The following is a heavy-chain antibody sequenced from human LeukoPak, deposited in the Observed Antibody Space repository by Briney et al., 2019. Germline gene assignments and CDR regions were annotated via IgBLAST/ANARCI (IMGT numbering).Heavy chain of an antibody. CDR2: ISSSSSTI. Sequence: PGGSLRLSCAASGSTFSSYSMNWVRQAPGKGLQWVSYISSSSSTIYYADSVKGRFTISRDNAKNSLYLQMNSLRAEDTAVYYCARGKSGSYRARDYWGQGTLVTVSS. V-gene: IGHV3-48*01. CDR3: ARGKSGSYRARDY. D-gene: IGHD1-26*01. J-gene: IGHJ4*02. CDR1: GSTFSSYS.